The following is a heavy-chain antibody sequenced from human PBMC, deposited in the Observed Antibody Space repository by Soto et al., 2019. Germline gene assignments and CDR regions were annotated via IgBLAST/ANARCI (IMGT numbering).Heavy chain of an antibody. CDR3: AREDRLSAWGYSGMDV. D-gene: IGHD3-16*01. CDR2: IYYSGST. Sequence: PSETLSLTCTVSGGSINSDDYYWSWIRQPPGKGLEWIGYIYYSGSTYYNPSLKSRLTMSVDTSKNQFSLNLSSLTVADTAVYYCAREDRLSAWGYSGMDVWGQGTTVTVSS. CDR1: GGSINSDDYY. V-gene: IGHV4-30-4*01. J-gene: IGHJ6*02.